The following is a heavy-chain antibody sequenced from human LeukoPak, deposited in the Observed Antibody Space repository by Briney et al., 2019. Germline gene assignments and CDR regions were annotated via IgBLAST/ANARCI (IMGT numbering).Heavy chain of an antibody. CDR2: ISYDGSNK. D-gene: IGHD6-19*01. CDR1: VFTFISYA. CDR3: ARDKGSSGWYSDFEY. Sequence: PGGSLRLSFPASVFTFISYAMHWVRQAPGKELEGVAVISYDGSNKYCADSVKGRFTISRDNSKNTLYLQMNSLRAEDTDVYYCARDKGSSGWYSDFEYWGQGTLVTVSS. J-gene: IGHJ4*02. V-gene: IGHV3-30-3*01.